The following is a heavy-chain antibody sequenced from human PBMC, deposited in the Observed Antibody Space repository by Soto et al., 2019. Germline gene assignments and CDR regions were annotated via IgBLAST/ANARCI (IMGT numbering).Heavy chain of an antibody. D-gene: IGHD6-6*01. Sequence: SVKVSCKASGGTFRSYTISWVRQAPGQGLEWMGRIIPILGIANYAQKFQGRVTITADKSTSTAYMELSSLRSEDTAVYYCARAQGYSSSYYFDYWGQGTLVTVSS. CDR3: ARAQGYSSSYYFDY. CDR1: GGTFRSYT. CDR2: IIPILGIA. J-gene: IGHJ4*02. V-gene: IGHV1-69*02.